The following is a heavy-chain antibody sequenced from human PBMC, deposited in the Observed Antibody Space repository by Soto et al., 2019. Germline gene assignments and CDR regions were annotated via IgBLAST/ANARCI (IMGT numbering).Heavy chain of an antibody. CDR1: GFTFSDYY. D-gene: IGHD3-16*02. V-gene: IGHV3-11*01. Sequence: GGSLRLSCAASGFTFSDYYVSWIRQAPGKGLEWLSDISSSGSSIYYADSVKDRFTISRDNAKNSLYLQMNSLRAEDTAIYYCARSMITFGGVIVSYFEYWGQGTLVTVSS. J-gene: IGHJ4*02. CDR3: ARSMITFGGVIVSYFEY. CDR2: ISSSGSSI.